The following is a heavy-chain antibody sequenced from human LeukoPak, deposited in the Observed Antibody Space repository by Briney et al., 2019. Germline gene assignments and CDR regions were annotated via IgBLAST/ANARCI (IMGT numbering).Heavy chain of an antibody. CDR2: IYYSGST. J-gene: IGHJ5*02. CDR3: ARDQQLVRGFDP. D-gene: IGHD6-6*01. V-gene: IGHV4-59*01. Sequence: KPSETLSLTCTVSGGSISSYYWSWIRQPPGKGLEWIGYIYYSGSTNYNPSLKSRVTISVDTSKNQFSLKLSSVTAADTAVYYCARDQQLVRGFDPWGQGTLVTVSS. CDR1: GGSISSYY.